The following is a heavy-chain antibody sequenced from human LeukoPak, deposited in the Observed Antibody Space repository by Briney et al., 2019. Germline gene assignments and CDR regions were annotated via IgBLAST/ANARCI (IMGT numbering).Heavy chain of an antibody. D-gene: IGHD6-19*01. Sequence: PSETLSLTCTVCGYSISSGYYWGWIRQPPGKGLEWTGSIDHSGSTYYNPSLKSRITISVDTSKNQFSLKLSSVTAADTAVYYYARDSALAQAVMFDYWGQGTLVTVSS. CDR1: GYSISSGYY. J-gene: IGHJ4*02. V-gene: IGHV4-38-2*02. CDR3: ARDSALAQAVMFDY. CDR2: IDHSGST.